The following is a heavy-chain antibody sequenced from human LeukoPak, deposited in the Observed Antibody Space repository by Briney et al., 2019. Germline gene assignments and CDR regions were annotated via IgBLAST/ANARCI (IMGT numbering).Heavy chain of an antibody. CDR1: GFTFSDYY. CDR3: ARDNDCKIGY. J-gene: IGHJ4*02. CDR2: ISSSSSYT. V-gene: IGHV3-11*06. D-gene: IGHD2-21*02. Sequence: PGGSLRLSCAASGFTFSDYYMSWIRHAPGKGLEWVSYISSSSSYTKYADSVKGRFTIYRDNAKNKVYLQLNSLRTEDTAVYYCARDNDCKIGYWGQGTLLTVSS.